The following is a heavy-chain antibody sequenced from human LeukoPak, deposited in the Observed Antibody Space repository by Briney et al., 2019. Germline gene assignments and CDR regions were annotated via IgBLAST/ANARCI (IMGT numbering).Heavy chain of an antibody. Sequence: GGSLRLSCAASGFTFSSCGFNWVRQAPGKGLEWVSSIGPTGTDRYYADSVRGRFTISRDNAKNSMYLQMDSPRDEDTAVYYCATETIGRHYDYWGQGTLLTVSS. D-gene: IGHD1-14*01. J-gene: IGHJ4*02. CDR3: ATETIGRHYDY. V-gene: IGHV3-21*01. CDR1: GFTFSSCG. CDR2: IGPTGTDR.